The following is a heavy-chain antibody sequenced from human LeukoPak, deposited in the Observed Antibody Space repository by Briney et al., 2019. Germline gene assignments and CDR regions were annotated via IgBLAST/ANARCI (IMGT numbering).Heavy chain of an antibody. Sequence: SETLSLTCTVSGGSTTNGIYYWAWIRHSPGKGLEWIGSVHNVGSTYYNLSLRSRVTMSIDTPKNQFSLRLNSVTAADTAVYYCARHAEYNSGWHFYLDHWGQGILVTVSS. CDR3: ARHAEYNSGWHFYLDH. CDR2: VHNVGST. D-gene: IGHD6-19*01. V-gene: IGHV4-39*01. J-gene: IGHJ4*02. CDR1: GGSTTNGIYY.